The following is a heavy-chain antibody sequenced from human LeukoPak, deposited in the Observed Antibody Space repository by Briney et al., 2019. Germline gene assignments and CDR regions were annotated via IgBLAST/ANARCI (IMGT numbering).Heavy chain of an antibody. CDR1: GFTVSSNY. CDR3: ARDNGVRAFDI. CDR2: IYSGGST. D-gene: IGHD2-8*01. V-gene: IGHV3-53*04. J-gene: IGHJ3*02. Sequence: TGGSLRLSCAASGFTVSSNYMSWVRQAPGKGLEWVSAIYSGGSTYYADSVKGRFTISRHNSKNTLYLQMNSLRAEDTAVYYCARDNGVRAFDIWGQGTMVTVSS.